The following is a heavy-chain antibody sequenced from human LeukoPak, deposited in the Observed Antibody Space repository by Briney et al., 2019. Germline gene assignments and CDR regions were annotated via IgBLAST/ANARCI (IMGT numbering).Heavy chain of an antibody. Sequence: GGSLRLSCAASGFTFSSYSMNWVRQAPGRGLEWVSSISSSSSYIYYADSVKGRFTISRDNAKNSLYLQMNSLRAEDTAVYYCARVSYDFWSGYYTWYFDYWGQGTLVTVSS. V-gene: IGHV3-21*01. CDR2: ISSSSSYI. CDR3: ARVSYDFWSGYYTWYFDY. D-gene: IGHD3-3*01. J-gene: IGHJ4*02. CDR1: GFTFSSYS.